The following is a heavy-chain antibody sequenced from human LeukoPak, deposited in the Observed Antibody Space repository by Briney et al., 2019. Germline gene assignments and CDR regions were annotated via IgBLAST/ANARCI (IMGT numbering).Heavy chain of an antibody. J-gene: IGHJ4*02. V-gene: IGHV1-8*03. CDR1: GGTFSSYA. CDR2: MNPNSGNT. CDR3: ARVAHATDY. Sequence: ASVKVSCKASGGTFSSYAINWVRQATGQGLEWMGWMNPNSGNTGYAQKFQGRVTITRNTSISTAYMELSSLRSEDTAVYYCARVAHATDYWGQGTLVTVSS.